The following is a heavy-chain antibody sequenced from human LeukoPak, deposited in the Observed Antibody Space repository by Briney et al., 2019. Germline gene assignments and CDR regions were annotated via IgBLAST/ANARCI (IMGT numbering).Heavy chain of an antibody. Sequence: ASVKVSCKASGYTFTSYGISWVRQPPGQGLEWMGCISAYNSNTKYAQKLQRRVTMTTDTSTSTAYMELRSLRSDDTAVYYCARDSPHHGYSYTPPDYWGQGTLVTVSS. V-gene: IGHV1-18*01. J-gene: IGHJ4*02. CDR1: GYTFTSYG. D-gene: IGHD5-18*01. CDR2: ISAYNSNT. CDR3: ARDSPHHGYSYTPPDY.